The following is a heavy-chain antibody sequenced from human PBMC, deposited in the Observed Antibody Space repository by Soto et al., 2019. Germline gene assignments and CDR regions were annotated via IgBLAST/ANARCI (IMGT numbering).Heavy chain of an antibody. CDR2: INAGNGNT. J-gene: IGHJ4*02. D-gene: IGHD3-3*01. V-gene: IGHV1-3*01. Sequence: ASVKVSCKASGYTFTSYAMHWVRQAPGQRLEWMGWINAGNGNTKYSQKFQGRVTITRDTSASTAYMELSSLRSEDTAVYYCARGYDFWSGYTPFDYWGQGTLVTVPQ. CDR3: ARGYDFWSGYTPFDY. CDR1: GYTFTSYA.